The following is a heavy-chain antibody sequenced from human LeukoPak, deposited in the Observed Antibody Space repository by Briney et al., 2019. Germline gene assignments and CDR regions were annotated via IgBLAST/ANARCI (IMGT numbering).Heavy chain of an antibody. Sequence: GGSLRLSCAASGFTFSNYSMNWVRQAPGKGLEWVSSISSSSSYIYYADSVKGRFTISRDNAKSSLYLQMNSLRAEDTAVYYCARDHLYYYMDVWGKGTTVTVSS. CDR1: GFTFSNYS. V-gene: IGHV3-21*01. J-gene: IGHJ6*03. CDR3: ARDHLYYYMDV. CDR2: ISSSSSYI.